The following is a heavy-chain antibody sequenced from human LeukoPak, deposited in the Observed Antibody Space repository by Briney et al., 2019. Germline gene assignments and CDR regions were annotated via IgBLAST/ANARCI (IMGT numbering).Heavy chain of an antibody. J-gene: IGHJ4*02. CDR2: IYSGGST. Sequence: GGSLRLSCAASGFTVSSNYMSWVRQAPGKGLEWVSVIYSGGSTYYADSVKGRFTISRDNSKNTLYLQMNSLRAEDTAVYYCAKDRGPRRYFDYWGQGTLVTVSS. D-gene: IGHD3-10*01. CDR3: AKDRGPRRYFDY. CDR1: GFTVSSNY. V-gene: IGHV3-53*01.